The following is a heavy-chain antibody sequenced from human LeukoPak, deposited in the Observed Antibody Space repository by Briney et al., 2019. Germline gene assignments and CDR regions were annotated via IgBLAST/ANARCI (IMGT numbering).Heavy chain of an antibody. V-gene: IGHV1-46*01. CDR3: ARVGDYSPRGWSDP. D-gene: IGHD4-11*01. Sequence: ASVKVSCKASGYTFTSYYIHWERQAPGQGLEWMGIINPSGGSTTYAQKFQGRVTMTRDMSTRTLYMELSSLRSEDAAFYYCARVGDYSPRGWSDPWGQGTLVTVSS. J-gene: IGHJ5*02. CDR2: INPSGGST. CDR1: GYTFTSYY.